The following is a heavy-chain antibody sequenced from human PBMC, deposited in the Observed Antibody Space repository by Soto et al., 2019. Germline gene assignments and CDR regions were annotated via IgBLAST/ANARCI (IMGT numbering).Heavy chain of an antibody. V-gene: IGHV3-30-3*01. CDR1: GFTFSSYA. CDR3: ARRPWFVFRAAVYGMDV. J-gene: IGHJ6*02. D-gene: IGHD3-10*01. Sequence: PGGSLRLSCAASGFTFSSYAMHWVRQAPGKGLEWVAVISYDGSNKYYADSVKGRFTISRDNSKNTLYLQMNSLRAEDTAVYYSARRPWFVFRAAVYGMDVWGQGTTVTVSS. CDR2: ISYDGSNK.